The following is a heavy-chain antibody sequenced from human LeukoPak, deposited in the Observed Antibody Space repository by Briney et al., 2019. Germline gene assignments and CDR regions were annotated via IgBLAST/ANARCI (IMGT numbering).Heavy chain of an antibody. D-gene: IGHD1-1*01. V-gene: IGHV3-30*02. Sequence: GGSLRLSCAASGFTFSTYGIHWVRQAPGKGLEWVAFIKYDGSNKFYADSVKGRFTISRDNSKNSLFVQMNSLRAEDTAVYFCAKSRSGSANWALQIFDNWGQGTLVTVSS. J-gene: IGHJ4*02. CDR3: AKSRSGSANWALQIFDN. CDR1: GFTFSTYG. CDR2: IKYDGSNK.